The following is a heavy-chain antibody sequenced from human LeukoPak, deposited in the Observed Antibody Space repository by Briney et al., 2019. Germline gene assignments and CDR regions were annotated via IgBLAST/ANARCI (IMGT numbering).Heavy chain of an antibody. CDR1: GFTFNNYL. J-gene: IGHJ4*02. CDR2: LFTGGGRT. Sequence: GGSLRLSCAASGFTFNNYLMRWVRQAPGKGLEWVSALFTGGGRTLYADSVKGRFTISGDTSRTTLYLQMNGLRAEDTAVYYCAKECDYSPGHKFDLWGQGTLVTVSS. D-gene: IGHD3-10*01. CDR3: AKECDYSPGHKFDL. V-gene: IGHV3-23*01.